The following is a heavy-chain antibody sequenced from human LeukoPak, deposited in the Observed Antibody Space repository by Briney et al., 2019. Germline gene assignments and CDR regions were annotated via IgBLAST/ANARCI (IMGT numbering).Heavy chain of an antibody. CDR1: GITFSSYG. D-gene: IGHD1-26*01. V-gene: IGHV3-48*03. CDR2: ISSSGSTI. CDR3: ARENSGSYYQFDY. Sequence: GGTLRLSCAASGITFSSYGMSWVRQAPGKGLEWVSYISSSGSTIYYADSVKGRFTISRDNAKNSLYLQMNSLRAEDTAVYYCARENSGSYYQFDYWGQGTLVTVSS. J-gene: IGHJ4*02.